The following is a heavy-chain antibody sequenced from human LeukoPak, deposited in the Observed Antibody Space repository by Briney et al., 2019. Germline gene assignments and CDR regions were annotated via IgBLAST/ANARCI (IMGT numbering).Heavy chain of an antibody. J-gene: IGHJ4*02. D-gene: IGHD3-3*01. V-gene: IGHV4-4*07. CDR1: GGFISSYY. Sequence: MASETLSLTCTVSGGFISSYYWSWIRQPAGKAPEWLGRIYSSGIINYNPSLKSRVTMPLDNPKNQLSLKLSYVTAADTAVYYCARDTGKSGYPDYWGQGTLVTVSS. CDR2: IYSSGII. CDR3: ARDTGKSGYPDY.